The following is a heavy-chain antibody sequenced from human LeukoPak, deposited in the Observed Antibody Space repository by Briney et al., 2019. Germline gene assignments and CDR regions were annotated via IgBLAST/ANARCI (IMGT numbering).Heavy chain of an antibody. CDR2: ILYVGGNK. Sequence: GRSLRLSCAASGFTFSSYGMHWVRKAPGKGLEWVAVILYVGGNKYYADSVRGRFTISRDNSKNTMYLQMNSLRAEDTAVYYWAKDPKGELTMVRGVIIPHFDYWGQGTLVTVSS. D-gene: IGHD3-10*01. CDR3: AKDPKGELTMVRGVIIPHFDY. CDR1: GFTFSSYG. V-gene: IGHV3-30*18. J-gene: IGHJ4*02.